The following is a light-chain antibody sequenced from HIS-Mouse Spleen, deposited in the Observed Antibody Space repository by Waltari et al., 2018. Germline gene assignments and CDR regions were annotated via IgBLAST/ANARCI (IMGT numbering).Light chain of an antibody. CDR2: KDS. CDR1: ALPKQY. CDR3: QSADSSGTYVV. V-gene: IGLV3-25*03. J-gene: IGLJ2*01. Sequence: SFELTQPPSVSVSPGQTASITCPGDALPKQYPYWYQQKPGQAPVLVIYKDSERPSGIPERFSGSSSGTTVTLTISGVQAEDEADYYCQSADSSGTYVVFGGGTKLTVL.